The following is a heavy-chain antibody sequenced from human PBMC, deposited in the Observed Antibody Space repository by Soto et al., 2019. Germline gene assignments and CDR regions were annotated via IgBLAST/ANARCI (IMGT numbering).Heavy chain of an antibody. D-gene: IGHD3-22*01. J-gene: IGHJ4*02. CDR3: ARMRLYGGGGYYDSSGPRP. V-gene: IGHV3-30-3*01. Sequence: KGLERVAGISYDGSNKYSADSVKGRFTISRDTSKNTLYLQMNSLRAEDTAVYYCARMRLYGGGGYYDSSGPRPWGQGTLVTVSS. CDR2: ISYDGSNK.